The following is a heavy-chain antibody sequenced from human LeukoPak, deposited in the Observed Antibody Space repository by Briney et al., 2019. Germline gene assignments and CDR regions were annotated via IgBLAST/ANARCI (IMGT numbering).Heavy chain of an antibody. V-gene: IGHV1-18*01. D-gene: IGHD3-9*01. Sequence: ASVKVSCKASGYTFTSYGISWVRQAPGQGLEWMGWISAYNGNTNYAQKLQGRVTMTTDTSTSTAYMELRSLRSDDTAVYYCARINHDILTGPSDPWGQGTLVTVSS. CDR2: ISAYNGNT. J-gene: IGHJ5*02. CDR1: GYTFTSYG. CDR3: ARINHDILTGPSDP.